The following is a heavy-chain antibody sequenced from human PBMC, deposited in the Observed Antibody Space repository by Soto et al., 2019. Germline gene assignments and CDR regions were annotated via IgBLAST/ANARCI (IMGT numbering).Heavy chain of an antibody. CDR2: IIPMYGTV. CDR3: ARDLGGCSGGSCRYNWFDP. D-gene: IGHD2-15*01. Sequence: ASVKVSCKASGGTFSTYVISWVRQAPGQGPEWMGAIIPMYGTVNYAQKFQDRVTIIADTSTSTAYMELSSLRSEDTAVYYCARDLGGCSGGSCRYNWFDPWGQGTLVTVSS. J-gene: IGHJ5*02. CDR1: GGTFSTYV. V-gene: IGHV1-69*06.